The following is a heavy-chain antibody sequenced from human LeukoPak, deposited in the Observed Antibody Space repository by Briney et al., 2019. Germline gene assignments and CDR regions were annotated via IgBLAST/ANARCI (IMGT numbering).Heavy chain of an antibody. Sequence: GGSLRLSCAASGFIFSSYNMHWVRQAPGKGLEWVAFISYDGISEHYADSVKGRFGISRDNSKNTLSLQMNSLGTEDSALYYCARDSYGMDVWGLGTTVTVSS. J-gene: IGHJ6*02. CDR3: ARDSYGMDV. CDR1: GFIFSSYN. V-gene: IGHV3-30*09. CDR2: ISYDGISE.